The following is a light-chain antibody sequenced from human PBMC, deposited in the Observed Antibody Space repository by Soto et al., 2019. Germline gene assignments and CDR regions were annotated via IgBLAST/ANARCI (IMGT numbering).Light chain of an antibody. CDR2: QTS. V-gene: IGKV3-11*01. CDR3: HQRQSWPRT. J-gene: IGKJ1*01. Sequence: ESVLTQSQATLSSFPGDRVTLSCRASQYINTRLAWYQHRPGQAPRLLIYQTSIRAAGIPARFSASGSGTDFTLTISDVQPEDFALYYCHQRQSWPRTFGQGTKVDI. CDR1: QYINTR.